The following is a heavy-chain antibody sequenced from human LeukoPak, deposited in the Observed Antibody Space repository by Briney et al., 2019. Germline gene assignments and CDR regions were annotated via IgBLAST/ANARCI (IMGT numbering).Heavy chain of an antibody. Sequence: GGSLRLSCAASGFTFSSYWMSWVRQAPGKGLEWVANIKQDGSEKYYVDSVKGRLTISRDNSRNTLYLQMNSLRPEDTAVYYCAKQMLRGTNWFDPWGQGTLVIVSS. J-gene: IGHJ5*02. CDR1: GFTFSSYW. D-gene: IGHD3-10*01. V-gene: IGHV3-7*01. CDR3: AKQMLRGTNWFDP. CDR2: IKQDGSEK.